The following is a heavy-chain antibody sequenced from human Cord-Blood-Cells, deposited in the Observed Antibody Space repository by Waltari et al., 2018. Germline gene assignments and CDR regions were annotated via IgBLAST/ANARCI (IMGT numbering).Heavy chain of an antibody. CDR3: ARGYYYGSGSYDY. Sequence: LQLQESGPGLVKPSETLSLTCTVSAGSISSSSYYWGWIRQPPGKGLEWIGSIYYSGSTYYNPSLKSRVTISVDTSKNQFSLKLSSVTAADTAVYYCARGYYYGSGSYDYWGQGTLVTASS. J-gene: IGHJ4*02. CDR1: AGSISSSSYY. V-gene: IGHV4-39*01. D-gene: IGHD3-10*01. CDR2: IYYSGST.